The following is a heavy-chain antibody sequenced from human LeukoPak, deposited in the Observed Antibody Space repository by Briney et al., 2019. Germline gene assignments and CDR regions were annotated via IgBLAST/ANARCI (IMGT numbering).Heavy chain of an antibody. V-gene: IGHV1-46*01. CDR2: INPSGGST. CDR1: GYTFTSYY. J-gene: IGHJ6*02. D-gene: IGHD2-2*02. Sequence: ASVKVSCKASGYTFTSYYMHWVRQAPGQGLEWMGIINPSGGSTSYAQKFQGRVTMTRDTSTSTVYMELSSLRSEDTAVYYCAGELGYCSSTSCYIIYYYGMDVWGQGTTVTVSS. CDR3: AGELGYCSSTSCYIIYYYGMDV.